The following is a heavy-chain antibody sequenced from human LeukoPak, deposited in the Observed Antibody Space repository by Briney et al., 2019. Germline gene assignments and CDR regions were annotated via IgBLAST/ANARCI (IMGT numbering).Heavy chain of an antibody. J-gene: IGHJ4*02. CDR2: IYYSGST. CDR3: ARRENGWYGGVAQDY. CDR1: GGSISSSSYY. V-gene: IGHV4-39*01. D-gene: IGHD6-19*01. Sequence: SETLSLTCTVSGGSISSSSYYWGWIRQPPGKGLEWIGSIYYSGSTYYNPSLKSRVTISVDTSKNQFSLKLSSVTAADTAVCYCARRENGWYGGVAQDYWGQGTLVTVSS.